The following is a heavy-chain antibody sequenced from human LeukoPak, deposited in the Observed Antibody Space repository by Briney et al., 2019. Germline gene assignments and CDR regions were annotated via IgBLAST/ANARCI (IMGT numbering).Heavy chain of an antibody. CDR1: GFAVSTYS. Sequence: GGSLRLSCEGLGFAVSTYSMHRVRQTPGQGLVWVSRLNSDGIRTDYADSVRGRFTISRDNAKNTFYMYMDSLRAEDTAVYYCARAGFYNGYDYWGQGTLVTVSS. CDR3: ARAGFYNGYDY. J-gene: IGHJ4*02. V-gene: IGHV3-74*01. CDR2: LNSDGIRT. D-gene: IGHD5-18*01.